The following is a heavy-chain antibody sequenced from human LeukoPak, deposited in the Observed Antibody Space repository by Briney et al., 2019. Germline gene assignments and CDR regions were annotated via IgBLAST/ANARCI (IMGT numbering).Heavy chain of an antibody. D-gene: IGHD3-22*01. Sequence: SVKVSCKVSGYTLTELSMHWVRQAPGKGLEWIGGFDPEDGETIYAQKFQGRVTMTEDTSTDTAYMELSSLRSEDTAVYYCATDPPLPYYYDSSGYYRWFDPWGQGTLVTVSS. CDR3: ATDPPLPYYYDSSGYYRWFDP. CDR2: FDPEDGET. J-gene: IGHJ5*02. V-gene: IGHV1-24*01. CDR1: GYTLTELS.